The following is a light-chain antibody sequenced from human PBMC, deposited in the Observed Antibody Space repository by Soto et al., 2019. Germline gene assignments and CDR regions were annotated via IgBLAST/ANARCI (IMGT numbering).Light chain of an antibody. CDR2: STN. CDR1: SSNIGGNS. Sequence: QCVLTKPPSASGTPGQRVTISCSGNSSNIGGNSVNWFQQLPGAAPELLISSTNQRPSGVPDRFSGSKSGTSGSLAISGLQSGDEAEYFCAAWDESLNGFVFGAGTKVTVL. CDR3: AAWDESLNGFV. V-gene: IGLV1-44*01. J-gene: IGLJ1*01.